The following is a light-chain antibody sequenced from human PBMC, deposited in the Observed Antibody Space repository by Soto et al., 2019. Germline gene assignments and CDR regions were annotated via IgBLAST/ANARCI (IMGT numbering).Light chain of an antibody. J-gene: IGKJ2*01. CDR1: QSISSD. Sequence: ETVMTQSPATLSVSPGERATLSCRASQSISSDLAWYQQKPGQAPRLLIYGASTTATGIPGRFSGSGSGREFTLTISSLQSEDFAVYYCQQYNNWPLTFGQGTKRELK. CDR2: GAS. CDR3: QQYNNWPLT. V-gene: IGKV3-15*01.